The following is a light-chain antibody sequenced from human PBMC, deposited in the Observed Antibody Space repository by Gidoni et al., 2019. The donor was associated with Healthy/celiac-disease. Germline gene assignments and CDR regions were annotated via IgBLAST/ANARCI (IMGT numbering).Light chain of an antibody. CDR3: QQRSNWPPLT. CDR1: QRVSNY. J-gene: IGKJ4*01. V-gene: IGKV3-11*01. Sequence: EIVLTQPPATLSLSPGERATLSCRASQRVSNYLAWYQQKPGQAPKLLIYDATNRATGIPPRFSGSGSGTDFTLTISSLEPEDFAVYYCQQRSNWPPLTFGGGTKVEIK. CDR2: DAT.